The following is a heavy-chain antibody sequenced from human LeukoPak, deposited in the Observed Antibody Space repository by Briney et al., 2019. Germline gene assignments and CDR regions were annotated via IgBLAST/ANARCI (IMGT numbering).Heavy chain of an antibody. J-gene: IGHJ6*03. Sequence: SETLSLTCTVSGGSISSYYWIWIRQPPGKGLEWIGYIYYSGSTNYNPSLKSRVTISVDTSKNQFSLKLSSVTAADTAVYYCARGKLRFLEWLPSSYYYYMDVWGKGTTVTVSS. CDR3: ARGKLRFLEWLPSSYYYYMDV. D-gene: IGHD3-3*01. CDR2: IYYSGST. CDR1: GGSISSYY. V-gene: IGHV4-59*01.